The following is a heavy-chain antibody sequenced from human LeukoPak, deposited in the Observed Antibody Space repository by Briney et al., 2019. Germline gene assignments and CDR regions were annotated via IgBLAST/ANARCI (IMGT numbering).Heavy chain of an antibody. CDR3: ATDLGCSSTSCSDY. CDR2: FDPEDGET. CDR1: GYTLTELS. D-gene: IGHD2-2*01. Sequence: ASVTVSCKVSGYTLTELSMHWVRQAPGKGLEWMGGFDPEDGETIYAQKFQGRVTMTEDTSTDTAYMELSSLRSEDTAVYYCATDLGCSSTSCSDYWGLGTLVTVSS. V-gene: IGHV1-24*01. J-gene: IGHJ4*02.